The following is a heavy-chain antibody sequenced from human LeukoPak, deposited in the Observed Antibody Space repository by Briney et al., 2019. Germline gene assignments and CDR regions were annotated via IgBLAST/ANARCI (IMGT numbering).Heavy chain of an antibody. CDR2: IYTSGST. CDR1: GGSISSGSYY. CDR3: AREENNNYYYYYMDV. J-gene: IGHJ6*03. D-gene: IGHD1/OR15-1a*01. V-gene: IGHV4-61*02. Sequence: SETLSLTYTVSGGSISSGSYYWSWIRQPAGKGLEWIGRIYTSGSTNYNPSLKSRVTISVDTSKNQFSLKLSSVTAADTAVYYCAREENNNYYYYYMDVWGKGTTVTISS.